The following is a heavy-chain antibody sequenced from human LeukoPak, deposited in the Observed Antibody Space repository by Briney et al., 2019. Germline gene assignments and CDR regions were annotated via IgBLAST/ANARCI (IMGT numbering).Heavy chain of an antibody. CDR3: ANGRGWSTSLGTY. J-gene: IGHJ4*02. V-gene: IGHV3-23*01. CDR2: ISGSGGST. CDR1: GFTFSSYA. D-gene: IGHD2-8*02. Sequence: GGTLRLSCAASGFTFSSYAMSWVRQPPGKGLEWVSAISGSGGSTYYADSVRRGFTISRHNSKNTLHLQMNSLRAEDTAVYYCANGRGWSTSLGTYWSQGTLVT.